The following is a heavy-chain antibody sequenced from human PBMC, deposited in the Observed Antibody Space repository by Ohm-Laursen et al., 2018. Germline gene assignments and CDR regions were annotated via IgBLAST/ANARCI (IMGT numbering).Heavy chain of an antibody. Sequence: SLTLSCSASGFSVSSNILSWVRQAPGKGLERVSVIYSGGATNYADTVKGRFSISRANSKNTVYLQMNSLRAGDTAVYYCARGYYFDDGGTGDGMDVWGQGPTDTVS. J-gene: IGHJ6*02. CDR2: IYSGGAT. CDR3: ARGYYFDDGGTGDGMDV. D-gene: IGHD3-22*01. V-gene: IGHV3-53*01. CDR1: GFSVSSNI.